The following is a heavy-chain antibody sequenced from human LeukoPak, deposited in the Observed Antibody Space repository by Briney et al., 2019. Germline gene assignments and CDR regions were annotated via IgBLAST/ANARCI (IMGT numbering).Heavy chain of an antibody. Sequence: ASVKVSCKASGYTFTDYYMHWVRQAPGQGLEWMGIINPSGGYTTYAQKFQGRVTMTRDTSTSTVYMELSSLRSEDTAVYYCARAGDIVPTARNWFDPWGQGTLVTVSS. CDR2: INPSGGYT. J-gene: IGHJ5*02. V-gene: IGHV1-46*01. D-gene: IGHD5-12*01. CDR3: ARAGDIVPTARNWFDP. CDR1: GYTFTDYY.